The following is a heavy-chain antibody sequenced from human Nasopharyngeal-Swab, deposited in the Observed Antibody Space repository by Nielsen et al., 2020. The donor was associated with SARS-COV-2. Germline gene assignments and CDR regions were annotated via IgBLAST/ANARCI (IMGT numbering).Heavy chain of an antibody. CDR2: ISGSGGST. Sequence: VRQAPGKGLEWVSAISGSGGSTYYADSVKGRFTISRDNSKNTLYLQMNSLRAEGTAVYYCAKDIARGGYYVDYWGQGTLVTVSS. D-gene: IGHD3-3*01. J-gene: IGHJ4*02. CDR3: AKDIARGGYYVDY. V-gene: IGHV3-23*01.